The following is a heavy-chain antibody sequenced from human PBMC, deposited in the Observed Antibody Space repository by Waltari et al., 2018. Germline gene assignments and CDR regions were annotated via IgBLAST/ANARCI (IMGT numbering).Heavy chain of an antibody. Sequence: QVQLVQSGAEVKKPGASVKVSCKASGYTFTGYYMHWVRQAPGQGLEWMGWINPNSGGTNYAQKFQGRVTMTRDTSISTAYMELSRLRSDDTAVYYCAVTGYSSSWYPRHYFDYWGQGTLVTVSS. CDR2: INPNSGGT. D-gene: IGHD6-13*01. CDR3: AVTGYSSSWYPRHYFDY. J-gene: IGHJ4*02. V-gene: IGHV1-2*02. CDR1: GYTFTGYY.